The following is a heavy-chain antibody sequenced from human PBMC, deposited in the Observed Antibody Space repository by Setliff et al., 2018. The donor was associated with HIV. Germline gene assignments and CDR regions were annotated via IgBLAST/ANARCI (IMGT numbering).Heavy chain of an antibody. CDR3: ARHSRAGDIDY. V-gene: IGHV4-39*01. J-gene: IGHJ4*02. Sequence: LSLTCAVYGGSFSGYYRGWIRQPPGKGLEWIGSFYYSGSTYYNPSLKSRVTISVDTSRNQFSLRLTSVTAADTAVYYCARHSRAGDIDYWGRGTLVTVSS. CDR1: GGSFSGYY. CDR2: FYYSGST. D-gene: IGHD3-16*01.